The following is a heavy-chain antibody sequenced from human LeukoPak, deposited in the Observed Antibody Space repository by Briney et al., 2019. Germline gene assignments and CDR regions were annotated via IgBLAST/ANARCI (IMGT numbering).Heavy chain of an antibody. J-gene: IGHJ4*02. CDR1: GFTFSSYW. CDR2: ISGSGGST. Sequence: GGSLRLSCAASGFTFSSYWMHWVRQAPGKGLEWVSAISGSGGSTYYADSVKGRFTISRDNSKNTLYLQMNSLRAEDTAVYYCAKGYSYGYGSSAWGQGTLVTVSS. V-gene: IGHV3-23*01. D-gene: IGHD5-18*01. CDR3: AKGYSYGYGSSA.